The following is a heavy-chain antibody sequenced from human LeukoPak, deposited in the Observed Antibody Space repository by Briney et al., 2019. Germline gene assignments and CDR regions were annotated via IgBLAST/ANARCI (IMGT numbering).Heavy chain of an antibody. CDR2: IYYSGST. CDR1: GGSISSYY. V-gene: IGHV4-59*01. J-gene: IGHJ6*02. D-gene: IGHD2-15*01. CDR3: ARDRGSRGYYYYGMDV. Sequence: PSETLSLTCTVSGGSISSYYWSWIRQPPGKGLEWIGHIYYSGSTNYNPSLKSRVTISVDTSKNQFSLKLSSVTAADTAVYYCARDRGSRGYYYYGMDVWGQGTTVTVSS.